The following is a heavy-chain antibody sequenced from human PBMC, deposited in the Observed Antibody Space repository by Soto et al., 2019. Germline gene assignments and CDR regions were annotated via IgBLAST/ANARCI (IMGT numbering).Heavy chain of an antibody. CDR2: ISSSSSYI. CDR1: GFTFSSYI. CDR3: ARPPSLRVFDRYMDV. Sequence: PGGSLRLSCAASGFTFSSYIMNWVRQAPGKGLEWVSSISSSSSYIYYADSVKGRFTISRDNAKNSLYLQMNSLRAEDTAVYYCARPPSLRVFDRYMDVWGKGTTVTVSS. J-gene: IGHJ6*03. V-gene: IGHV3-21*01.